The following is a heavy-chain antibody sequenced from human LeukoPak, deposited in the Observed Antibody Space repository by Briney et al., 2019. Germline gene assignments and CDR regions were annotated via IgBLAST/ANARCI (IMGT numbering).Heavy chain of an antibody. Sequence: GGSLRLSCAASGVTFSSYAMHWVRQAPGKGLEWVAVISYDGSNKYYADSVKGRFTISRDNSKNTLYLQMNSLRAEDTAVYYCAREADDSSGFYFDYWGQGTLVTVSS. CDR1: GVTFSSYA. V-gene: IGHV3-30-3*01. CDR2: ISYDGSNK. D-gene: IGHD3-22*01. J-gene: IGHJ4*02. CDR3: AREADDSSGFYFDY.